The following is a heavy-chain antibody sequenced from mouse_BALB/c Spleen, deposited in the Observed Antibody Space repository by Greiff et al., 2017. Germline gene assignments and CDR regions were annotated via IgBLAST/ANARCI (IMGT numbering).Heavy chain of an antibody. CDR1: GYTFTSYW. J-gene: IGHJ2*01. CDR2: IDPSDSET. D-gene: IGHD1-1*01. CDR3: ARWYYYGSSYAYFDY. Sequence: VQLQQPGAELVKPGAPVKLSCKASGYTFTSYWMNWVKQRPGRGLEWIGRIDPSDSETHYNQKFKDKATLTVDKSSSTAYIQLSSLTSEDSAVYYCARWYYYGSSYAYFDYWGQGTTLTVSS. V-gene: IGHV1-69*02.